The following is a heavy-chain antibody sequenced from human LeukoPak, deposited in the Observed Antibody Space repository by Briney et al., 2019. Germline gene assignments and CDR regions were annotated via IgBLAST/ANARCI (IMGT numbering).Heavy chain of an antibody. Sequence: GGSLRLSCAASGFTFSSYSMNWVRQAPGKGLEWVSSISSSCSYIYYADSVKGRFTISRDNAKNSLYLQMNSLRAEDTAVYYCARESTVTAFDYWGQGTLVTVSS. CDR2: ISSSCSYI. CDR1: GFTFSSYS. J-gene: IGHJ4*02. CDR3: ARESTVTAFDY. V-gene: IGHV3-21*01. D-gene: IGHD4-17*01.